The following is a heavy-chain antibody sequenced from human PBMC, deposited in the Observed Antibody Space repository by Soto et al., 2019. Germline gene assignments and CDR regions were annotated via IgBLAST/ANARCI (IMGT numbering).Heavy chain of an antibody. Sequence: SETLSLTCAVTGYTISSGYYWGWIQQPRGEGLEGIGHFYHGGGTYYNASVKGRATISVDTSKNQLYLHLSSVTAADTAVYYCARAFRGELLLGLFDYCGQGTRVTVSS. V-gene: IGHV4-38-2*01. CDR3: ARAFRGELLLGLFDY. CDR1: GYTISSGYY. CDR2: FYHGGGT. D-gene: IGHD1-26*01. J-gene: IGHJ4*02.